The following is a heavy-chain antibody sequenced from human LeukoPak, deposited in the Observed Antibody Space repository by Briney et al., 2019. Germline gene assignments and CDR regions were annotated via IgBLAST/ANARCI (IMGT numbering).Heavy chain of an antibody. CDR1: GGSISNYY. CDR2: IYYSGST. CDR3: ARDRYSGFDFYYYHGMDV. Sequence: PSETLSLTCTVSGGSISNYYWSWIRQPPGKGLEWIGYIYYSGSTNYNPSLKSRVTISVDTSKNQFSLNLSSVTAADTAVYYCARDRYSGFDFYYYHGMDVWGQGTTVTVSS. V-gene: IGHV4-59*01. J-gene: IGHJ6*02. D-gene: IGHD5-12*01.